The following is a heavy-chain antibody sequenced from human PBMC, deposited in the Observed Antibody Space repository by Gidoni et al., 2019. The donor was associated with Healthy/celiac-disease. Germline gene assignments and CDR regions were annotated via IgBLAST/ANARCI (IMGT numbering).Heavy chain of an antibody. J-gene: IGHJ4*02. CDR2: IYYSGST. D-gene: IGHD3-22*01. V-gene: IGHV4-39*01. CDR1: GGSISRSSYY. Sequence: QLQLQESGPGLVKPSETLSLTCTVTGGSISRSSYYWGWIRQPPGKGLEWIGSIYYSGSTYYNPSLKSRVTISVDTSKNQFSLKLSSVTAADTAVYYCARGNSYDSSGYYWDYWGQGTLVTVSS. CDR3: ARGNSYDSSGYYWDY.